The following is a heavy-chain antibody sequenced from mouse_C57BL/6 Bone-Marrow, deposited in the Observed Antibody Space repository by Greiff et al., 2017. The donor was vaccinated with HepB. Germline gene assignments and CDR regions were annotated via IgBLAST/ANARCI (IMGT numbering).Heavy chain of an antibody. Sequence: EVKLQQSGPELVKPGASVKIPCKASGYTFTDYNMDWVKQSHGKSLEWIGDINPNNGGTIYNQKFKGKATLTVDKSSSTAYMELRSLTSEDTAVYYCARRDYYGSILFDYWGQGTTLTVSS. CDR3: ARRDYYGSILFDY. CDR2: INPNNGGT. D-gene: IGHD1-1*01. J-gene: IGHJ2*01. CDR1: GYTFTDYN. V-gene: IGHV1-18*01.